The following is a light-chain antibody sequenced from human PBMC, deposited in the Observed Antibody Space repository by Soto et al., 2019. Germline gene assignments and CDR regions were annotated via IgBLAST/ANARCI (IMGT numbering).Light chain of an antibody. CDR2: ASS. J-gene: IGKJ3*01. CDR3: LQHNSFPFT. V-gene: IGKV1-17*01. CDR1: QDIRDD. Sequence: DIQMTQSPSSLSASVGDRVTITCRASQDIRDDLGWYQQKPEKAPKRLIYASSSLQSGAPARFSGSGSGTEFTLTISSLYPEDFATYYCLQHNSFPFTFGPGTKVDVK.